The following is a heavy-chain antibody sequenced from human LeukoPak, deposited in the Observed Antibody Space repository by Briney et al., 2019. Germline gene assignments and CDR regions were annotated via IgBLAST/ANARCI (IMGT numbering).Heavy chain of an antibody. Sequence: PSETLSLTCAVYGGSFSGYYWSWIRQPPGKGLEWIGEINHSGSTNYNPSLKSRVTISVDTSKNQFSLKLSSVTAADTAVYYCARGEVWAYFDYWRQGTLVTVSS. J-gene: IGHJ4*02. V-gene: IGHV4-34*01. D-gene: IGHD1-14*01. CDR3: ARGEVWAYFDY. CDR2: INHSGST. CDR1: GGSFSGYY.